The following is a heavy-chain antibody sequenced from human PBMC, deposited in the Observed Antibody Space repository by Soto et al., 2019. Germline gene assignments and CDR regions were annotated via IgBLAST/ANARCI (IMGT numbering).Heavy chain of an antibody. CDR2: INHSGST. CDR1: GGSFSGYY. V-gene: IGHV4-34*01. Sequence: SETLSLTCAVYGGSFSGYYWSWIRQPPGKGLEWIGEINHSGSTNYNPSLKSRVTISVDTSKNQSSLKLSSVTAADTAVYYCARGGGYYETRYYFDYWGQGTLVTVSS. J-gene: IGHJ4*02. CDR3: ARGGGYYETRYYFDY. D-gene: IGHD3-22*01.